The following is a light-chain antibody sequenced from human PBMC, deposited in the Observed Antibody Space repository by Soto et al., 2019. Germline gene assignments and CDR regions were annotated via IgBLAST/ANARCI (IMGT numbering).Light chain of an antibody. J-gene: IGKJ4*01. Sequence: DIQLTQSPSVLSASVGATVTITCRASQALSNYLAWYQQKPGKAPDLLIYSASTLQSGVPSRFSGSGSETEFSLTIRALQPEDFATYYCQQLSRYPLTFGGGTKGDIK. CDR3: QQLSRYPLT. CDR2: SAS. CDR1: QALSNY. V-gene: IGKV1-9*01.